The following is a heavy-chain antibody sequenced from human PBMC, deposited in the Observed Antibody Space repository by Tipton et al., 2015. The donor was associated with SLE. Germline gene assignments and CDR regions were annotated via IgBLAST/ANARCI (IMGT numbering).Heavy chain of an antibody. J-gene: IGHJ6*03. D-gene: IGHD3-3*01. Sequence: SLRLSCAASGFDFDDYAMHWVRQAPGKGLEWVSSISWDSDDMYYADSVKGRFTISRDNGKSALYLHMNGLRPEDTALYYCARSATGGLEWLPNTYYYYYYMDVWGKGTTVTVSS. CDR2: ISWDSDDM. CDR1: GFDFDDYA. V-gene: IGHV3-9*01. CDR3: ARSATGGLEWLPNTYYYYYYMDV.